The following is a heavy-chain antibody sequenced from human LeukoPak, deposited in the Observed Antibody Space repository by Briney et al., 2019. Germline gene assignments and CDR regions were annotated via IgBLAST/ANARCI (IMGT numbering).Heavy chain of an antibody. V-gene: IGHV3-23*01. CDR2: ITGSGAGT. CDR1: GFTLSSYA. D-gene: IGHD1-26*01. CDR3: AKEWDG. Sequence: ASLRLSCAASGFTLSSYAMSWVRQAPGKGPEWVSAITGSGAGTYYADSVKGRFTISRDNSKNPLYLQMNSMRADDPAVYYCAKEWDGWGQGTLVTVSS. J-gene: IGHJ4*02.